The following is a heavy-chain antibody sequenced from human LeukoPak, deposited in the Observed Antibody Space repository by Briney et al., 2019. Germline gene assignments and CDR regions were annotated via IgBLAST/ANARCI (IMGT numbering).Heavy chain of an antibody. V-gene: IGHV4-59*08. J-gene: IGHJ6*02. Sequence: SETLSLTCTVSGGSISSYYWSWIRQPPGKGLEWIGYIYYGGSTNYNPPLKSRVTISVDTSKNQFSLKLSSVTAADTAVYYCARSYYDFWSGYHNYYYYGMDVWGQGTTVTVSS. CDR3: ARSYYDFWSGYHNYYYYGMDV. CDR2: IYYGGST. D-gene: IGHD3-3*01. CDR1: GGSISSYY.